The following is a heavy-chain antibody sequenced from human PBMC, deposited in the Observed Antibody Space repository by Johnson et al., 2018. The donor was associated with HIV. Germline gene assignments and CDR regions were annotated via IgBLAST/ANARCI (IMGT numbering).Heavy chain of an antibody. Sequence: QMLLVESGGGLVKPGGSLRLSCAASGFTFSDYYMSWIRQAPGKGPDWVSYISSSGSTIYYADSVKGRFTISRDNAKNSLYLQMNSLRAEDTAVYHCAREGAWEVRPGAFDIWGQGTTVTVSS. CDR1: GFTFSDYY. D-gene: IGHD1-26*01. V-gene: IGHV3-11*04. CDR3: AREGAWEVRPGAFDI. CDR2: ISSSGSTI. J-gene: IGHJ3*02.